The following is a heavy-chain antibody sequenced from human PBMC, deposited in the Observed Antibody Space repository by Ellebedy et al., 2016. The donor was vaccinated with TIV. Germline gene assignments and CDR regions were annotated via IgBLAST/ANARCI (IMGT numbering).Heavy chain of an antibody. CDR3: ARNSGGSGPNWFGP. Sequence: GGSLRLSXAASGFIVSSYRMNWVRLTPTKGLEWVSSISGTYVYTYYTDSVRGRFTISRDNAKNSLYLQMNSLRAEDTAVYYCARNSGGSGPNWFGPWGQGTLVTVSS. D-gene: IGHD2-15*01. CDR2: ISGTYVYT. V-gene: IGHV3-21*01. J-gene: IGHJ5*02. CDR1: GFIVSSYR.